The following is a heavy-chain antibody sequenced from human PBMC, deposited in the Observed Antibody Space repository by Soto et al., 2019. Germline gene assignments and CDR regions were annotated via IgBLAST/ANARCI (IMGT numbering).Heavy chain of an antibody. D-gene: IGHD5-12*01. CDR2: ISGSGGGT. CDR1: GFTFSDYA. J-gene: IGHJ4*02. V-gene: IGHV3-23*01. CDR3: AKGLKKGFGGYDSLDY. Sequence: PGGSLRLSCAASGFTFSDYAMSWVRQGPGKGLEWVSAISGSGGGTYYADSVKGRFTISRDNSKNTLYLQMSSLRAEDTAIYYCAKGLKKGFGGYDSLDYWGQGT.